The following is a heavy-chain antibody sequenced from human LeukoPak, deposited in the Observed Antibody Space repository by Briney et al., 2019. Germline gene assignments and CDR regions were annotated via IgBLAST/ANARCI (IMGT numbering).Heavy chain of an antibody. V-gene: IGHV1-69*13. Sequence: SVKVSCKASGGTFSSYGISWVRQAPGQGLEWMGGIIPIFGTANYAQKFQGRVTITADESTSTAYMELSSLRSEDTAVCYCARLDEYSSSSRYYGMDVWGQGTTVTVSS. CDR1: GGTFSSYG. CDR2: IIPIFGTA. D-gene: IGHD6-6*01. CDR3: ARLDEYSSSSRYYGMDV. J-gene: IGHJ6*02.